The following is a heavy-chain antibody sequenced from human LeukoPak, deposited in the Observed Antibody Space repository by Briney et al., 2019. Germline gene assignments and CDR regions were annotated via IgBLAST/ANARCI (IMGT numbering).Heavy chain of an antibody. D-gene: IGHD5-18*01. CDR3: AKALHAAMVTSYFDY. CDR2: IMGSGGGGNT. J-gene: IGHJ4*02. V-gene: IGHV3-23*01. CDR1: GFIYSSHP. Sequence: PGGSLRLSCAASGFIYSSHPMSWVRQAPGKGLEWVSSIMGSGGGGNTYYADSVKGRFAISRDNSKNTPYLQMNSLRAEDTAVYYCAKALHAAMVTSYFDYWGQGTLVAVSP.